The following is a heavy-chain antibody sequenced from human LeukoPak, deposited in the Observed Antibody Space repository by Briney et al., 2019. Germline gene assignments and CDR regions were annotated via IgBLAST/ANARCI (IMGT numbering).Heavy chain of an antibody. CDR3: ARDVTVYYDSRGSSIDY. CDR2: INPNSGGT. D-gene: IGHD3-22*01. J-gene: IGHJ4*02. V-gene: IGHV1-2*06. CDR1: GYTFTGYY. Sequence: ASVKVSCKASGYTFTGYYMHWVRQAPGQGLEWMGRINPNSGGTNYAQKFQGRVTMTRDTSISTAYMELSRLRSDDTAVYYCARDVTVYYDSRGSSIDYWGQGTLVTVSS.